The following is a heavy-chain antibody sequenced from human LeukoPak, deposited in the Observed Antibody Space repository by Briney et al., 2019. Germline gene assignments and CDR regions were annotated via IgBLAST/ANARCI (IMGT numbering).Heavy chain of an antibody. CDR2: ISSSSSYI. D-gene: IGHD2-2*03. CDR1: GFTFSSYS. Sequence: GGSLRLSCAASGFTFSSYSMNWVRQAPGKGLEWVSSISSSSSYIYYADSVKGRFTISRDNAENSLYLQMNSLRAEDTAVYYCARVMDIVVVPAAMNGMDVWGQGTTVTVSS. V-gene: IGHV3-21*01. J-gene: IGHJ6*02. CDR3: ARVMDIVVVPAAMNGMDV.